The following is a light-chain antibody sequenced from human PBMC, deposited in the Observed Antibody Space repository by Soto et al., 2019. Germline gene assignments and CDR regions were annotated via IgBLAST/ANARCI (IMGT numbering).Light chain of an antibody. V-gene: IGKV3-11*01. J-gene: IGKJ4*01. CDR2: DAS. Sequence: ESVLTQSPATLSLSPGEIATLCCRASQSVSSYLAWSQQKPGQAPRLLIYDASNRATGIPARFSGSGSGTDFTLTISSLEPEDFAVYYCQQRSNWPDPLTFGGGTKVDIK. CDR3: QQRSNWPDPLT. CDR1: QSVSSY.